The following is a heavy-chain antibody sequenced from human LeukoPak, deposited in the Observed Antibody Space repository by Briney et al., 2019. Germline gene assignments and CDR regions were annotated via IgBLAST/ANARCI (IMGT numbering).Heavy chain of an antibody. CDR3: ARTYYGSGSYFDY. Sequence: ASVKVSCKASGYTFTSYGISWVRQAPGQRLEWMGWINAGNGNTKYSQKFQGRVTITRDTSASTAYMELSSLRSEDTAVYYCARTYYGSGSYFDYWGQGTLVTVSS. J-gene: IGHJ4*02. CDR2: INAGNGNT. D-gene: IGHD3-10*01. V-gene: IGHV1-3*01. CDR1: GYTFTSYG.